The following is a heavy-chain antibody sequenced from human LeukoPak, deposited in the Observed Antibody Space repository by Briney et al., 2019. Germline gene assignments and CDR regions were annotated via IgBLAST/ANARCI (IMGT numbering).Heavy chain of an antibody. CDR1: GFTFTSFG. CDR2: IRNDGDVI. V-gene: IGHV3-30*02. D-gene: IGHD3-3*01. J-gene: IGHJ5*02. CDR3: AKDLDFWSGSPFNWFDP. Sequence: GGSLRLSCAASGFTFTSFGMHWVRQAPGKGLEWVAFIRNDGDVIYYTDSVKGRFTISRDNSKNTVYLQLNSLRAEDTAVYYCAKDLDFWSGSPFNWFDPWGQGTLVTVSS.